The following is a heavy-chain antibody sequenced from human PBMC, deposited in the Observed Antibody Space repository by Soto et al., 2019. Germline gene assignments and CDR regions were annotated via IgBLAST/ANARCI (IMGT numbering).Heavy chain of an antibody. Sequence: QVQLVESGGGVVQPGRSLRLSCAASGFTFSSYGMHWVRQAPGKGLEWVAVIWYDGSNKYYADSVKGRFTISRVNSKNTLYLQMNSLRAEDTAVYYCARTYYYDSSGYHFDYWGQGTLVIVFS. CDR2: IWYDGSNK. V-gene: IGHV3-33*01. J-gene: IGHJ4*02. D-gene: IGHD3-22*01. CDR3: ARTYYYDSSGYHFDY. CDR1: GFTFSSYG.